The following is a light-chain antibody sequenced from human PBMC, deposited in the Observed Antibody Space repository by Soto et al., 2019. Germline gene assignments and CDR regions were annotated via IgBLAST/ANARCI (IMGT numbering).Light chain of an antibody. J-gene: IGLJ2*01. Sequence: QSALTQPASVSGSPGQSITISCTGTSSDVGGYDYVSWYQQHPGEAPRLMIYDVTNRPSGVSNRFSGSKSGNTASLTISGLQAEDEADYFCSSYPSSVSVLFGGGTKLTVL. CDR2: DVT. CDR1: SSDVGGYDY. CDR3: SSYPSSVSVL. V-gene: IGLV2-14*01.